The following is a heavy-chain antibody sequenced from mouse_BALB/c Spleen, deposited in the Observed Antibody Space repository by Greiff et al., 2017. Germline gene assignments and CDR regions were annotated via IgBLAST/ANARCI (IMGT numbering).Heavy chain of an antibody. D-gene: IGHD1-2*01. V-gene: IGHV5-9*03. Sequence: EVQLVESGAGLVKPGGSLKLSCAASGFTFSSYFMSWVRQTPGQRLEWVATISSGGGNTYYPDTVKGRFTLSRDNATNNLYLQMNSLRSEDTALYYCACPRYGDGFAYWGQGTLVTVSA. CDR1: GFTFSSYF. CDR3: ACPRYGDGFAY. CDR2: ISSGGGNT. J-gene: IGHJ3*01.